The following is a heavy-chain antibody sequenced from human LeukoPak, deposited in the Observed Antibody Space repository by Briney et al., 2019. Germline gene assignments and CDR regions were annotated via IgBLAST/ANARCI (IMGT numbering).Heavy chain of an antibody. J-gene: IGHJ4*02. D-gene: IGHD3/OR15-3a*01. CDR2: IIPIFDSP. Sequence: GASVKVSCKASGGTFGGYGISWVRLAPEQGLEWMGGIIPIFDSPNYAQKFLGRLSITADESTGPAYMELSSLKSDDTAMYYCARWGHSTLDYYFDYWGQGTLVTVSS. CDR1: GGTFGGYG. CDR3: ARWGHSTLDYYFDY. V-gene: IGHV1-69*13.